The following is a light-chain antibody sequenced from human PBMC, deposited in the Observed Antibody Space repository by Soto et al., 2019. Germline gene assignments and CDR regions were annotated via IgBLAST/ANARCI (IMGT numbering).Light chain of an antibody. V-gene: IGLV2-14*01. CDR1: SSDVGGYNS. Sequence: QSVLTQPASVSGSPGQSITISCTGTSSDVGGYNSVSWYQHHPGKAPKLMIYEVSNRPSGVSDRFSGSKSGNTASLTISGLQAEDEADYYCSSYTTSTGLEYVFGTGTKVTV. CDR3: SSYTTSTGLEYV. CDR2: EVS. J-gene: IGLJ1*01.